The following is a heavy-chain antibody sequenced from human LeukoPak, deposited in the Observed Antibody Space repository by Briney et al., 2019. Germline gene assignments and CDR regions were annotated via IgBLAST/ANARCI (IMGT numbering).Heavy chain of an antibody. CDR2: MNPNSGNT. Sequence: GASVKVSCKASGYTFTGYYMHWVRQAPGQGLEWMGWMNPNSGNTGYAQKFQGRVTMTRNTSISTAYMELSSLRSEDTAVYYCARGLPRLLWFGESTDYWGQGTLVTVSS. CDR3: ARGLPRLLWFGESTDY. V-gene: IGHV1-8*02. CDR1: GYTFTGYY. J-gene: IGHJ4*02. D-gene: IGHD3-10*01.